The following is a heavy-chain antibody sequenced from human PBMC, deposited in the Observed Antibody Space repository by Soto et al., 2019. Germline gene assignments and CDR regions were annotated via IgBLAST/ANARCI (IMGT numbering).Heavy chain of an antibody. CDR2: ISAYNGNT. V-gene: IGHV1-18*01. CDR3: ARDPPPPDY. Sequence: QVQLVQSGAEVKKPGASVKVSCKASGYTFASYAISWMRQAPGQGLEWMGWISAYNGNTNYAQKLQGRVTMTTDTSTRTAYMELRILRSDATAVYYCARDPPPPDYWGQGTLVTVSS. CDR1: GYTFASYA. J-gene: IGHJ4*02.